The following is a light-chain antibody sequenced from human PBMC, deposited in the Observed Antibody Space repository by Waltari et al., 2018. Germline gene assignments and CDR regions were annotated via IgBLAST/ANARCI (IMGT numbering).Light chain of an antibody. CDR2: AAS. Sequence: DKKMTQSPYTLSASVGDSVNITCRARQRISSYLNWYQQKPGKAPKLLIYAASSLQSGVPSRFSGSGSGTDFTLTISSLQPEDFATYYCQQSYSTPYTFGQGTKLEIK. CDR3: QQSYSTPYT. J-gene: IGKJ2*01. CDR1: QRISSY. V-gene: IGKV1-39*01.